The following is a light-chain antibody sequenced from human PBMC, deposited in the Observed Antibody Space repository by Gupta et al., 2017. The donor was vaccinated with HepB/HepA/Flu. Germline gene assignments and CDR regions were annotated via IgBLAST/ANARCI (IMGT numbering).Light chain of an antibody. J-gene: IGLJ3*02. CDR2: KDS. V-gene: IGLV3-25*03. CDR3: QSEDLPTYLV. CDR1: PFPDRY. Sequence: SYDLTQPPSVSVSPGQTATITCSGDPFPDRYAYWYKQRPGQAPVLIIFKDSLRHSGIPERCSGAMSGNIVKLNRSGVQPEDEAVSHCQSEDLPTYLVVGGGTKLTVL.